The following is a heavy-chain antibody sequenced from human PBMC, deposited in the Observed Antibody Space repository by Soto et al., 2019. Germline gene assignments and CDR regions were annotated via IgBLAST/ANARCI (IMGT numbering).Heavy chain of an antibody. CDR1: VFTFSSYG. CDR2: ISYDGSNK. V-gene: IGHV3-30*03. D-gene: IGHD2-2*01. J-gene: IGHJ4*02. Sequence: WGSLRLSCSASVFTFSSYGMHWFRQAPGKGLEWVAVISYDGSNKYYADSVKGRFTISRDNSKNTLYLQMNSLRAEDTAVYYCACPSTSGTAFDYWGQGTLVTVSS. CDR3: ACPSTSGTAFDY.